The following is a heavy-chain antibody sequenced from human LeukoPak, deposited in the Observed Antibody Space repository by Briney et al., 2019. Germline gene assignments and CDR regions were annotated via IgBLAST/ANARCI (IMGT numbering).Heavy chain of an antibody. CDR1: GFIFDDYT. D-gene: IGHD6-13*01. J-gene: IGHJ4*02. V-gene: IGHV3-43*01. CDR2: ISWDGGST. CDR3: AKDCLNRSSWPNPLAY. Sequence: GWSLRLSCAASGFIFDDYTMHWVRQAPAKGLAWVSLISWDGGSTYYADSVKGRFTISRDNSKNSLYLQMNSLRTEDTALYYCAKDCLNRSSWPNPLAYWGQGTLVTVSS.